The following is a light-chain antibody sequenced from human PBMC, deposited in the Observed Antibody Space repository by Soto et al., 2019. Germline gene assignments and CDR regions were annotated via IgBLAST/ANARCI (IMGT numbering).Light chain of an antibody. Sequence: IQMTQSPSSLSASVGDRVTVTCRASQSINIYLNWYQQKPGKAPTLLIYGASSLQSGVPSRFSGGGSRTXYTLTIXSLQXEDFATYYCQQSYRSPYTFGQGTKLEIK. CDR1: QSINIY. J-gene: IGKJ2*01. CDR3: QQSYRSPYT. V-gene: IGKV1-39*01. CDR2: GAS.